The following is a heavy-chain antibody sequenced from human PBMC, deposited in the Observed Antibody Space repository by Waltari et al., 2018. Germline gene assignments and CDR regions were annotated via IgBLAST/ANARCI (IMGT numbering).Heavy chain of an antibody. CDR2: RYPGDLGT. V-gene: IGHV5-51*01. J-gene: IGHJ4*02. D-gene: IGHD6-19*01. CDR1: GSTFTNYW. CDR3: AVAAAIDFFDY. Sequence: EVQLVQSGAEVKEHGESLKISCRASGSTFTNYWVVWVLQLPGKGLEWMGVRYPGDLGTKYSPSFHGQVTISADKSIPTAYLQWSSLKASDTAMYYCAVAAAIDFFDYWGQGTVVTV.